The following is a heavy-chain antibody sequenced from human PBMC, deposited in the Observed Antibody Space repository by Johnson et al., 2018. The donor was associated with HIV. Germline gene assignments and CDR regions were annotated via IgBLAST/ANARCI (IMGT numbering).Heavy chain of an antibody. CDR2: IKSKTDGGTT. D-gene: IGHD3-9*01. V-gene: IGHV3-15*01. J-gene: IGHJ3*02. CDR1: GFTFSDYY. CDR3: AREEGSDILTRGDAFDI. Sequence: VQLVESGGGLVQPGRSLRLSCAASGFTFSDYYMSWIRQAPGKGLEWVGRIKSKTDGGTTDYAAPVKGRFTISRDNAKNSLSLQMNSLRAEDTAIYYCAREEGSDILTRGDAFDIWGQGTMVAVSS.